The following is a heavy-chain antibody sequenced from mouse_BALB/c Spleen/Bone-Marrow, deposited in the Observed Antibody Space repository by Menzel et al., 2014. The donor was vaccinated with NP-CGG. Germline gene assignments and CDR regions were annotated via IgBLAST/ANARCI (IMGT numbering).Heavy chain of an antibody. J-gene: IGHJ3*01. CDR2: ILPGSGST. V-gene: IGHV1-9*01. Sequence: QVQLKESGAELMKPGASVKISCKATGYTFSSYWIEWAKQRPGHGLEWIGEILPGSGSTKYNEKFKGKATFTADTSSNTAYMQLSSLTSEDSAVYYCARKEGFWGTFAYWGQGTLVTVSA. CDR3: ARKEGFWGTFAY. CDR1: GYTFSSYW. D-gene: IGHD4-1*01.